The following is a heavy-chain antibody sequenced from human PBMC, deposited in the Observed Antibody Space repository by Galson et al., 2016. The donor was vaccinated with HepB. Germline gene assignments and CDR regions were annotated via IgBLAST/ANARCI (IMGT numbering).Heavy chain of an antibody. V-gene: IGHV3-11*06. CDR2: ISTRSDYT. CDR1: GFTFSDYY. D-gene: IGHD2-21*01. J-gene: IGHJ4*02. CDR3: ARDLFPNCGTKCHLTFDY. Sequence: SLRLSCAASGFTFSDYYMGWIRQAPGKGLEWIAYISTRSDYTNYADSVKGRFTISRDNAKKSLYLQMNSLRAEDTAVYYCARDLFPNCGTKCHLTFDYWGQGTQVTVSS.